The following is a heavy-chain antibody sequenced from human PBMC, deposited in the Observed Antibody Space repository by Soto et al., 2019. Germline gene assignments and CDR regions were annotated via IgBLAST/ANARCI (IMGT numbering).Heavy chain of an antibody. CDR1: GFTFSSYS. D-gene: IGHD3-16*01. CDR2: ISSSSSYI. J-gene: IGHJ3*02. Sequence: EVQLVESGGGLVKPGGSLRLSCAASGFTFSSYSMNWVRQAPGKGREWVSSISSSSSYIYYADSVKGRFTISRDNAKNSLYLQMNSLRAEDTAVYYCARLGAPNAFDIWGQGTMVTVSS. CDR3: ARLGAPNAFDI. V-gene: IGHV3-21*01.